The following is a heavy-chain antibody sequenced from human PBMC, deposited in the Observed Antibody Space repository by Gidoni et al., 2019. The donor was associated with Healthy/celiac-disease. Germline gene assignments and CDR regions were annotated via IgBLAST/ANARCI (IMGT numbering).Heavy chain of an antibody. J-gene: IGHJ6*02. Sequence: EVQLVESGGGLVQPGGSLRLSCAASGFTFSSYEMNWVRQAPGKGLEWVSYISSSGSTIDYADSVKGRFTISRDNAKNSLYLQMNSLRAEDTAVYYCASAVLYCSGGSCYPYYYYGMDVWGQGTTVTVSS. CDR3: ASAVLYCSGGSCYPYYYYGMDV. D-gene: IGHD2-15*01. V-gene: IGHV3-48*03. CDR1: GFTFSSYE. CDR2: ISSSGSTI.